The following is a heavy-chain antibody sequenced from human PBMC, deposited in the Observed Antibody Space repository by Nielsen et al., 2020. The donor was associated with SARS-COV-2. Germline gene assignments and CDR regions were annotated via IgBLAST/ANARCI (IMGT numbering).Heavy chain of an antibody. CDR3: PREKVRDSLSFSL. Sequence: SETLSLTCSVSGGSISSGGYYWSWIRQHPGKGLEWIGYIHYRGSTYYSSSLKSRVSISADTPKNQFPLNLSSVTAADTAVYYCPREKVRDSLSFSLWGQGTMVTVSS. CDR2: IHYRGST. CDR1: GGSISSGGYY. J-gene: IGHJ3*01. D-gene: IGHD2/OR15-2a*01. V-gene: IGHV4-31*03.